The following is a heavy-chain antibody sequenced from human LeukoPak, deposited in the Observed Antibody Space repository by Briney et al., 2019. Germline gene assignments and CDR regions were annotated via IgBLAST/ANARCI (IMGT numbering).Heavy chain of an antibody. CDR3: VKDVVVKYGSGSSFEY. Sequence: HPGGSLRLSCSASGFTFSSYAMYWVRQAPGKGLEYVSGITSNGGSTYYADSVKGRFTISRDNSKNTLYLQMSSLRAEDTAVYYCVKDVVVKYGSGSSFEYWGQGTLVTVSS. V-gene: IGHV3-64D*06. J-gene: IGHJ4*02. CDR1: GFTFSSYA. CDR2: ITSNGGST. D-gene: IGHD3-10*01.